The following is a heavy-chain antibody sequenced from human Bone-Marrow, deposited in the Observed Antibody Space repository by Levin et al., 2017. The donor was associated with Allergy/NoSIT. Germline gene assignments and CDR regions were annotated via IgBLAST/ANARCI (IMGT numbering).Heavy chain of an antibody. J-gene: IGHJ4*02. Sequence: PGASVKVSCKAAGYPFTDYYMHWVRQAPGQGLEWLGRVTPHSGVTSYAQKFQGRVTLTRDTSISTAYMELSRLQSDDTAIYYCARDSNGATSVPYFDNWGQGTLVTVSS. CDR1: GYPFTDYY. V-gene: IGHV1-2*06. D-gene: IGHD2-8*01. CDR2: VTPHSGVT. CDR3: ARDSNGATSVPYFDN.